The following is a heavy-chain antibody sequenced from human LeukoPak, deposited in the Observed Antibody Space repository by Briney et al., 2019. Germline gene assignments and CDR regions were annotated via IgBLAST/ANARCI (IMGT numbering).Heavy chain of an antibody. J-gene: IGHJ4*02. V-gene: IGHV3-30*02. CDR2: IQYDGSKK. CDR3: AKDPLLWFGELLSGPDY. D-gene: IGHD3-10*01. Sequence: GGSLRLSCVASGFTFSSNGMHWVRQAPGKGLEWVTFIQYDGSKKYYADSVKGRFTISRDNSKNTLYLEMNSLRAEDTAVYYCAKDPLLWFGELLSGPDYWGQGTLVTVSS. CDR1: GFTFSSNG.